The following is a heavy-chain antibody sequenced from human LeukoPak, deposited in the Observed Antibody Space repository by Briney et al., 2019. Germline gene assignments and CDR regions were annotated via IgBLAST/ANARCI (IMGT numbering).Heavy chain of an antibody. CDR2: ISAYNGNT. CDR3: ARMAALCLTMIVGCWFDP. D-gene: IGHD3-22*01. Sequence: ASVKVSCKASGYTFTSYGISWVRQAPGQGLEWMGWISAYNGNTNYAQKLQGRVTMTTDTSTSTAYMELRSLRSDDTAVYYCARMAALCLTMIVGCWFDPWGQGTLVTVSS. CDR1: GYTFTSYG. V-gene: IGHV1-18*01. J-gene: IGHJ5*02.